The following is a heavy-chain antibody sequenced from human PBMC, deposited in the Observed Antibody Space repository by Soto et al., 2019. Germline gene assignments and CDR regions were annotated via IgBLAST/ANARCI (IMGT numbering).Heavy chain of an antibody. CDR3: AREVEMATIDY. J-gene: IGHJ4*02. Sequence: SETLSLTCAVSGGSISSSNWWSVVRQPPGKGLEWIGEIYHSGSTNYSPSLKSRVTISVDKSKNQFSLKLSSVTAADTAVYYCAREVEMATIDYWGQGTLVTVSS. V-gene: IGHV4-4*02. D-gene: IGHD5-12*01. CDR1: GGSISSSNW. CDR2: IYHSGST.